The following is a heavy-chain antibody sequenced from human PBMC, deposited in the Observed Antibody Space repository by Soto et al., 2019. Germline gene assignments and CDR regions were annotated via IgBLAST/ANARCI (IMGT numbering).Heavy chain of an antibody. D-gene: IGHD3-16*01. V-gene: IGHV1-69*08. Sequence: QVQLVQSGAEVKKPGSSVKVSCKASGGTFSSYTISWVRQAPGQGLEWMGRIIPILGIANYAQKFQGRVTITADKSTSTAYMELSSLRSEDTAVYYCAREGVTGTFGFAYWGQGTLVTVSS. CDR2: IIPILGIA. J-gene: IGHJ4*02. CDR3: AREGVTGTFGFAY. CDR1: GGTFSSYT.